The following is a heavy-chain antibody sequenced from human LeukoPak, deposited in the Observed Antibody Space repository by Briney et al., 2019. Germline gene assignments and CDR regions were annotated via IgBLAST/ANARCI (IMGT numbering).Heavy chain of an antibody. J-gene: IGHJ4*02. CDR1: NGPITSTKW. V-gene: IGHV4-4*02. D-gene: IGHD4-17*01. CDR3: ARRDYGDYVLDY. Sequence: SGTLSLTCTVSNGPITSTKWWSWVRQPPGKGLEWIGEISHTGSTNYNPSFNSRVTMSVDTSKNQFSLKLSSVTAADTAAYYCARRDYGDYVLDYWGQGTLVAVSS. CDR2: ISHTGST.